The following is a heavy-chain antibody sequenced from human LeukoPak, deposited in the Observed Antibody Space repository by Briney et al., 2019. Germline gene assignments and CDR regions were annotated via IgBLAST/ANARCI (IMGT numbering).Heavy chain of an antibody. Sequence: GESLKISCKGSGYSFTSYWIGWVRHMPGKGLEWMGIIYPGDSDTRYGPSFQGQVTISAAKSISTAYLQWSSLQASQTAMYYCARWNDILTGYLTDWGQGPLVTVSS. V-gene: IGHV5-51*01. CDR1: GYSFTSYW. CDR3: ARWNDILTGYLTD. D-gene: IGHD3-9*01. J-gene: IGHJ4*02. CDR2: IYPGDSDT.